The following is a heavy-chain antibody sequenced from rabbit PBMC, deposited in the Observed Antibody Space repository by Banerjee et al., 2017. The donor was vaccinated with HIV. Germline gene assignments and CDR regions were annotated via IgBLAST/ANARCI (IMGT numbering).Heavy chain of an antibody. V-gene: IGHV1S40*01. CDR2: IHVPRGRK. CDR3: ARGVSSYAYAMDL. J-gene: IGHJ6*01. D-gene: IGHD6-1*01. CDR1: GFTINSYY. Sequence: EESGGGLVPAGRSLTLSCKASGFTINSYYMTWVRQAPGKGLEGIGTIHVPRGRKYYPSWAKGRFTLSKTSSTTVTLQMTSLTAADTATYFCARGVSSYAYAMDLWGPGTLVTVS.